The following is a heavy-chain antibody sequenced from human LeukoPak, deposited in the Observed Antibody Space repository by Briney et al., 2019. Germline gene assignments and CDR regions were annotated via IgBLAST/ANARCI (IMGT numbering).Heavy chain of an antibody. J-gene: IGHJ4*02. CDR2: VHWDGDR. V-gene: IGHV2-5*02. Sequence: SGPTLVKPTQTLTLTCTFSGFSLTTTGMGVSWIRQPPGKPLEFLSTVHWDGDRRHSPSLRNRLTITSDTSRNQVVLRMSNMDPVDTATYFYVHSVGGTSRGSETRRYSFHYWGQGTVVTVSS. D-gene: IGHD3-10*01. CDR1: GFSLTTTGMG. CDR3: VHSVGGTSRGSETRRYSFHY.